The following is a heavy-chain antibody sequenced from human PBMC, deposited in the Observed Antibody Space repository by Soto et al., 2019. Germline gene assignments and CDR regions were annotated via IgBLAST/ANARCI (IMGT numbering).Heavy chain of an antibody. V-gene: IGHV5-10-1*01. CDR1: GYSFTSYW. Sequence: GEALKISCKGSGYSFTSYWISWVRQMPGKGVEWMGRIDTSDSYTDYSPSFQGHVTISADKSISTAYLQWSSLKASDTAMYYCASGPLIVVVVDAQDYGRXVWGQGTKVTVSS. J-gene: IGHJ6*02. D-gene: IGHD2-15*01. CDR3: ASGPLIVVVVDAQDYGRXV. CDR2: IDTSDSYT.